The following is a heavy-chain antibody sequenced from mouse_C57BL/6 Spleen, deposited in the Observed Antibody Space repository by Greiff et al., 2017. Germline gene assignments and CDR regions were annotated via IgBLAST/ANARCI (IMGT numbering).Heavy chain of an antibody. Sequence: VQLQQPGAELVKPGASVQLSCKASGYTFTSYWMHWVKQRPGRGLEWIGRIDPNSGGTKYNEKFKSKATLTVDKPSSTASMQLSSLTSADSAVYSGARTGGNYVYYFDYWGQGTTLTVSS. CDR3: ARTGGNYVYYFDY. J-gene: IGHJ2*01. V-gene: IGHV1-72*01. CDR1: GYTFTSYW. CDR2: IDPNSGGT. D-gene: IGHD2-1*01.